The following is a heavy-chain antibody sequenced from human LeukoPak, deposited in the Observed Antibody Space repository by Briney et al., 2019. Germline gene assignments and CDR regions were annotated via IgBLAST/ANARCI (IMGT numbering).Heavy chain of an antibody. CDR2: FDPEDGET. V-gene: IGHV1-24*01. CDR3: ASPKVVTYYYGSAHAFDI. J-gene: IGHJ3*02. CDR1: GYTLTELS. D-gene: IGHD3-10*01. Sequence: ASVKVSCKVSGYTLTELSMHWVRQAPGKGLEWMGGFDPEDGETIYAQKFQGRVTMTEDTSTDTAYMELSSLRSEDTAVYYCASPKVVTYYYGSAHAFDIWSQGTMVTVSS.